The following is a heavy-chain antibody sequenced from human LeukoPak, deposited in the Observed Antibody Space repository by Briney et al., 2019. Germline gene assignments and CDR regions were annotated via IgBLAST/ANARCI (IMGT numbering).Heavy chain of an antibody. J-gene: IGHJ4*02. CDR1: GYTFTTYG. Sequence: ASVKVSCTASGYTFTTYGIGWVRQAPGQGLEWMGWLSAYNGHTNYAQKLQGRVTMTTDTTTSTAYMEVRSLRSDDTAVYYCARADITSFGVVINFDHWGQGSLVSVSS. CDR3: ARADITSFGVVINFDH. D-gene: IGHD3-3*01. V-gene: IGHV1-18*01. CDR2: LSAYNGHT.